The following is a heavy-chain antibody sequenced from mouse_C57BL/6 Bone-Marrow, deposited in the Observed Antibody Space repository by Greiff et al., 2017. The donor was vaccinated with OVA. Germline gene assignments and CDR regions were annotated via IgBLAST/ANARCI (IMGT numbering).Heavy chain of an antibody. CDR2: INPNNGGT. D-gene: IGHD1-1*01. CDR1: GYTFTDYN. J-gene: IGHJ3*01. CDR3: ARGGSSYVGPWFAY. Sequence: VQLQQSGPELVKPGASVKMSCKASGYTFTDYNMHWVKQSHGKSLEWIGYINPNNGGTSYNQKIKGKATLTVNKSSSTAYMELRSLTSEDSAVYYCARGGSSYVGPWFAYWGQGTLVTVSA. V-gene: IGHV1-22*01.